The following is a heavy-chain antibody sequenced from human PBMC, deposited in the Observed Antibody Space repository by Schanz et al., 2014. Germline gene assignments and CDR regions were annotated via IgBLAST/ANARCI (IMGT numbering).Heavy chain of an antibody. D-gene: IGHD3-3*01. CDR3: TTVERITIFEVVPYYYYYMDV. CDR1: GFRFDDYA. CDR2: MSWNAGSL. V-gene: IGHV3-9*01. Sequence: EVQLVESGGGLVQPGRSLRLSCVASGFRFDDYAMHWVRQAPGKGLEWVSGMSWNAGSLGYGDSVKGRFTISRDDSKNTLYLQMNSLKTEDTAVYYCTTVERITIFEVVPYYYYYMDVWGKGTTVIVSS. J-gene: IGHJ6*03.